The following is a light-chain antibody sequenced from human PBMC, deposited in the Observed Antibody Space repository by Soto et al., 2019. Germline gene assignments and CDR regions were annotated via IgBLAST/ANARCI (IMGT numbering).Light chain of an antibody. CDR1: SSDVGAYNY. J-gene: IGLJ3*02. CDR3: SSFASSNTGV. CDR2: EVT. V-gene: IGLV2-8*01. Sequence: QSALTQPPSASGSPGQSVTISCIGTSSDVGAYNYVSWYQQHAGKAPKLVIYEVTKRPSGVPDRFSGSKSANTASLTVSGLRAGDEADYYCSSFASSNTGVFGGGTKLTVL.